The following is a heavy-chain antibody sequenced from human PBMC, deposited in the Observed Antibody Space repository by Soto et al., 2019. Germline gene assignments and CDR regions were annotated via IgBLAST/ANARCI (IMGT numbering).Heavy chain of an antibody. CDR1: GFTFSNAW. V-gene: IGHV3-15*01. CDR2: IKSKTDGGTT. Sequence: KPGGSLRLSCAASGFTFSNAWMSWVRQAPGKGLEWVGRIKSKTDGGTTDYAAPVKGRFTISRDDSKNTLYLQMNSLKTEDTAVYYCTTDSVGMVRGVIRYFDYWGQGTLVTVSS. D-gene: IGHD3-10*01. CDR3: TTDSVGMVRGVIRYFDY. J-gene: IGHJ4*02.